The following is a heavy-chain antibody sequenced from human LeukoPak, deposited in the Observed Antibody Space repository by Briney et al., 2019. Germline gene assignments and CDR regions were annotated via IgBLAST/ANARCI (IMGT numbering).Heavy chain of an antibody. Sequence: GGSLRLSCAASGFTFSSYWMSWVRQAPGPGLEWVANIKQDGTEKYYMDSVKGRFSISRDNAKNSLYLQMNALRAEDTAVYYCARDVRPDYWGQGTLVTVSS. J-gene: IGHJ4*02. CDR1: GFTFSSYW. V-gene: IGHV3-7*04. CDR3: ARDVRPDY. CDR2: IKQDGTEK. D-gene: IGHD6-6*01.